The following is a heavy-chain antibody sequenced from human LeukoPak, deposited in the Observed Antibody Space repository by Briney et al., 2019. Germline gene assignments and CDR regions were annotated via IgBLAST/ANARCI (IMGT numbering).Heavy chain of an antibody. V-gene: IGHV1-18*01. CDR1: GYTFTGYG. CDR3: ARWDVVEVVAQYAMDV. Sequence: GASVKVSCQASGYTFTGYGLSWVRQAPGQGLEWMGWISGYNGNTYYAQNFQGRVTMTTDTSTYTAYMELRSLRSDDTAVYYCARWDVVEVVAQYAMDVWGQGTMVIVSS. J-gene: IGHJ6*02. D-gene: IGHD2-15*01. CDR2: ISGYNGNT.